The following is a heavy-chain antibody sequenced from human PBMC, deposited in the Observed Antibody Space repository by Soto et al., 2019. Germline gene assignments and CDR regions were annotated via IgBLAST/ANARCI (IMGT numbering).Heavy chain of an antibody. D-gene: IGHD6-25*01. CDR3: ARGATRRIPAAAPVNMTYH. CDR1: GDTFNTSA. CDR2: ISAYNGIT. V-gene: IGHV1-18*01. J-gene: IGHJ1*01. Sequence: AAPVQAPCPTSGDTFNTSAITWLLQAPGPGLEWMGWISAYNGITYYAQSLQDRVTMTTDTPTNPAYLEVRSLRADDTAVYYCARGATRRIPAAAPVNMTYHRGQSTRITGSS.